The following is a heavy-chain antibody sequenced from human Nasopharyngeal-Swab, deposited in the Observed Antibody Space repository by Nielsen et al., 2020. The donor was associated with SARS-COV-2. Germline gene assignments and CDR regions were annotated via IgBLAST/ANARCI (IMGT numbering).Heavy chain of an antibody. CDR3: ARDCCQLPLYYFDY. CDR1: GFTFSRYA. Sequence: GESLKISCAASGFTFSRYAMHWVRQAPGKGLEWVAVISYDGSNKYYADSVKGRFTISRDNSKNTLYLQMNSLRAEDTAVYYCARDCCQLPLYYFDYWGQGTLVTVSS. CDR2: ISYDGSNK. J-gene: IGHJ4*02. D-gene: IGHD2-2*01. V-gene: IGHV3-30-3*01.